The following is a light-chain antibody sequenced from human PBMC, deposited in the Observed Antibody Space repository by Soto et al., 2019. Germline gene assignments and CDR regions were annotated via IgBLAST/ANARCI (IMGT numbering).Light chain of an antibody. CDR1: SSDIGGFTF. V-gene: IGLV2-14*03. Sequence: QSALTQPASVCGSPGQSITISCIGTSSDIGGFTFVSWYQQHPGKVPKLMIFDVNRRPSGVSDRFSGSKSGNTASLTISGLQAEDEGDYYCSSYTSSSTHVFGSGTKLTVL. J-gene: IGLJ1*01. CDR2: DVN. CDR3: SSYTSSSTHV.